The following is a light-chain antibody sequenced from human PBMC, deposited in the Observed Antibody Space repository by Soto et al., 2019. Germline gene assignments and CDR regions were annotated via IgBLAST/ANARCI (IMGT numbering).Light chain of an antibody. Sequence: QSVLTQPASVSGSPGQSITISCTGTSSDVGGYKYVSWYQQHPGKAPKLMIYEDTNRPSGVSTRFSGSKSGNTASLTISGLQAEDEADYYCSSYTRSSTWVFGGGTKLTVL. J-gene: IGLJ3*02. V-gene: IGLV2-14*01. CDR3: SSYTRSSTWV. CDR1: SSDVGGYKY. CDR2: EDT.